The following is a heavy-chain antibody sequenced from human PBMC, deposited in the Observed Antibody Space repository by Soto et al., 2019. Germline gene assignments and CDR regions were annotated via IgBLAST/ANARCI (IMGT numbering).Heavy chain of an antibody. CDR2: IYYSGST. CDR1: GGSISSYY. V-gene: IGHV4-59*01. CDR3: ARGNDYYYYYMDV. J-gene: IGHJ6*03. Sequence: SETLSLTCTVSGGSISSYYWSWIRQPPGKGLEWIGYIYYSGSTNYNPSLKSRVTISVDTSKNQFSLKLSSVTAADTAVYYCARGNDYYYYYMDVWGKGTTVTVSS.